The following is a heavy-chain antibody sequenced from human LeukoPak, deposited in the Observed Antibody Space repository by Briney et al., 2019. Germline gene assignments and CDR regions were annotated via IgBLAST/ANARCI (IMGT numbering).Heavy chain of an antibody. CDR1: GYTFTSYG. CDR3: ARGGGGQWLVFDHQVLAPYGMYV. D-gene: IGHD6-19*01. J-gene: IGHJ6*02. V-gene: IGHV1-18*01. CDR2: ISAYNGNT. Sequence: GASVKVSCKASGYTFTSYGISWVRQAPGQGLEWMGWISAYNGNTNYAQKLQGRVTMTTDTSTSTAYMELRSLRSDDTAVYYCARGGGGQWLVFDHQVLAPYGMYVWGQGTTVTVSS.